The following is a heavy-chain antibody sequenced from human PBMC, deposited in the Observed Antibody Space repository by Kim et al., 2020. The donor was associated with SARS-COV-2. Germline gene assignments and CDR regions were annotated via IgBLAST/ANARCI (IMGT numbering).Heavy chain of an antibody. Sequence: SETLSLTCTVSGGSISSGGYYWSWIRQHPGKGLEWIGYIYYSGSTYYNPSLKSRVTISVDTSKNQFSLKLSSVTAADTAVYYCARTPYLWALNFDYWGQGTLVTVSS. V-gene: IGHV4-31*03. J-gene: IGHJ4*02. CDR1: GGSISSGGYY. CDR3: ARTPYLWALNFDY. D-gene: IGHD3-16*01. CDR2: IYYSGST.